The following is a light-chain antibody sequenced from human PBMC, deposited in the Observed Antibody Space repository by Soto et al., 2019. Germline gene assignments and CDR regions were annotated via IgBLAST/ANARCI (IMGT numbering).Light chain of an antibody. V-gene: IGKV3-15*01. CDR1: QSVRTN. Sequence: EVVVTQSPATLSVSLGGRATLSCRASQSVRTNLAWYQQKPGQAPRLLIYAASTRATGVPARFSGSGSGTEFTLTITSLQSEDFAVYYCQQYVHWPPGAFGQGTTVEIK. J-gene: IGKJ1*01. CDR3: QQYVHWPPGA. CDR2: AAS.